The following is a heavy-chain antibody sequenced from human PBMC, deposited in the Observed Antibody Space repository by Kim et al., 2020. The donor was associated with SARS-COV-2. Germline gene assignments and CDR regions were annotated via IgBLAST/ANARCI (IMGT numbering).Heavy chain of an antibody. Sequence: YSGSTNYTPALKGRVPMSVDTSKRQLSLKLSSVTAADTAVYYCAGGVGFDPWGQGTLVTVSS. V-gene: IGHV4-59*09. D-gene: IGHD2-15*01. CDR2: YSGST. J-gene: IGHJ5*02. CDR3: AGGVGFDP.